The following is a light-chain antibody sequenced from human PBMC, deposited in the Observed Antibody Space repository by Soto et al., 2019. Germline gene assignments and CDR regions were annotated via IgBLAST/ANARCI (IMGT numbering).Light chain of an antibody. J-gene: IGLJ1*01. Sequence: ALTQPASVSGSPGQSITISCTGTSSDVGAYTSVSWYQHHPGKAPKVMIYEVNKRPSGISNRFSGSKSVNTASLTISGLQPEDEAHYYCSSYTSDNRDYVFGTGTKVTVL. CDR1: SSDVGAYTS. V-gene: IGLV2-14*01. CDR3: SSYTSDNRDYV. CDR2: EVN.